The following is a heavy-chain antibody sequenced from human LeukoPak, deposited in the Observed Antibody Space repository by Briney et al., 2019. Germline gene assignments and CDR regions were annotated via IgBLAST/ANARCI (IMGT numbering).Heavy chain of an antibody. J-gene: IGHJ2*01. CDR3: ARAREGGWYFDL. Sequence: PSQTLSLTCAISGDSVSSNSAAWHWIRQSPSRGLEWLGRTYYRSKWSNDYAGSVKSRIIINPDTSKNQFSLQLNSVTPEDTAVYYCARAREGGWYFDLWGRGTLVTVSS. D-gene: IGHD1-26*01. V-gene: IGHV6-1*01. CDR1: GDSVSSNSAA. CDR2: TYYRSKWSN.